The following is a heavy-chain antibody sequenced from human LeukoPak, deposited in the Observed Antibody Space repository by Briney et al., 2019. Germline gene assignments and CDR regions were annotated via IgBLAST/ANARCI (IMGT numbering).Heavy chain of an antibody. J-gene: IGHJ4*02. CDR2: IYPGDSDT. CDR3: ARRGYSYGYLRSFDY. Sequence: GESLKISCKGSGYSFTSYWIGWVRQMPGKGLEWMGIIYPGDSDTRHSPSFQGQVTTSADKSISTAYLQWSSLKASDTAMYYCARRGYSYGYLRSFDYWGQGTLVTVSS. CDR1: GYSFTSYW. D-gene: IGHD5-18*01. V-gene: IGHV5-51*01.